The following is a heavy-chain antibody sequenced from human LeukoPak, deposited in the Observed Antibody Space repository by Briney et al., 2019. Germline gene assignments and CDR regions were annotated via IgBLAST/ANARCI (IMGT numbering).Heavy chain of an antibody. Sequence: ASVKVSCKASGGTFSSYTISWVRQAPGQGLQWIGRIIPILGIANYAQKFQGRVTITADKSTSTAYMELSSLRSEDTAVYYCARDLGSLPYYYDSSGPNGGYWGQGTLVTVSS. D-gene: IGHD3-22*01. CDR1: GGTFSSYT. J-gene: IGHJ4*02. CDR2: IIPILGIA. CDR3: ARDLGSLPYYYDSSGPNGGY. V-gene: IGHV1-69*04.